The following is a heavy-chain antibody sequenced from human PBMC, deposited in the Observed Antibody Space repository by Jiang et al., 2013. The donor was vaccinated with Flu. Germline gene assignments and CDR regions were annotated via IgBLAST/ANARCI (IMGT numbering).Heavy chain of an antibody. CDR2: INPNSGGT. D-gene: IGHD3-10*01. V-gene: IGHV1-2*06. CDR3: ARSNYYGSQYGMDV. CDR1: GYTFTGYY. Sequence: SGAEVKKPGASVKVSCEASGYTFTGYYIHWVRQAPGQGLEWMGRINPNSGGTNYAQKFQGRVTMTTDTSISTAYMELSRLRSDDTAVYYCARSNYYGSQYGMDVWGQGTTGHRLL. J-gene: IGHJ6*02.